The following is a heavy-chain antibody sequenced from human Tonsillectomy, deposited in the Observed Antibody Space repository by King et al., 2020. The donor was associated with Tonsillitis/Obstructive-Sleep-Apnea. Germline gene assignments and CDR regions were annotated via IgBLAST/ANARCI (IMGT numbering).Heavy chain of an antibody. V-gene: IGHV2-5*02. CDR3: ARSQLLYGSGSYSDY. D-gene: IGHD3-10*01. CDR2: IYWDDDK. CDR1: GFSXXTSGVG. J-gene: IGHJ4*02. Sequence: TLKESGPTLVKPTQTLXLTCTFSGFSXXTSGVGXXXXRQPPGKALEWLALIYWDDDKRYSPSLKSRLTITKDTSKNQVVLTMTNMDPVDTATYYCARSQLLYGSGSYSDYWGQGTLVTVSS.